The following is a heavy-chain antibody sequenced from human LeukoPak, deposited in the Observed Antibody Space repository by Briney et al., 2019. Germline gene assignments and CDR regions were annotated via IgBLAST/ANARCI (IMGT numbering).Heavy chain of an antibody. J-gene: IGHJ4*02. CDR3: ASGYYYDSSGPPDYFDY. Sequence: GGSLRLSCAASGFTFSRSWMGWVRQAPGKGLEWVANIKQDGSEKYYVDSVKGRFTISRDNAKNSVYLQMNSLRAEDTAVYYCASGYYYDSSGPPDYFDYWGQGTLVTVSS. V-gene: IGHV3-7*01. D-gene: IGHD3-22*01. CDR2: IKQDGSEK. CDR1: GFTFSRSW.